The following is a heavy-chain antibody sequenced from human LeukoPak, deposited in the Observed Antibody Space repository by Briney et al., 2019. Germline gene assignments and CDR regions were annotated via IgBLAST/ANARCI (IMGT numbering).Heavy chain of an antibody. Sequence: SETLSLTCTVSGGSISSYYWNWIRQPPGKGLEWIGYIYYSGSTNYNPSLKSRVTISVDTSKNQFSLKLSSVTAADTAVYYCAREHSYSSSWYGQFDYWGQGTLVTVSS. J-gene: IGHJ4*02. CDR1: GGSISSYY. D-gene: IGHD6-13*01. V-gene: IGHV4-59*01. CDR3: AREHSYSSSWYGQFDY. CDR2: IYYSGST.